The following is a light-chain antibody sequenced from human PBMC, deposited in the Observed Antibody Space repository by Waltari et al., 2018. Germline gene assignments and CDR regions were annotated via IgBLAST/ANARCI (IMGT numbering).Light chain of an antibody. J-gene: IGLJ2*01. CDR1: SSYVGIYSF. V-gene: IGLV2-14*01. CDR3: SSYTTSTSYVV. CDR2: AVS. Sequence: QSALTQPASVSGSPGQSITISCTGTSSYVGIYSFVSWYQQHPGKAPKLMIYAVSNRPSGVSNRFSGSKSGNTASLTISGLQAEDEADYYCSSYTTSTSYVVFGGGTKLTVL.